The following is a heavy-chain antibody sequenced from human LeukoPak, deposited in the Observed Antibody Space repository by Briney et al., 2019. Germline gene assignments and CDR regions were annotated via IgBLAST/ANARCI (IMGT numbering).Heavy chain of an antibody. CDR3: ARAGPVSGIGS. V-gene: IGHV4-61*02. CDR1: GGSISSGNYY. Sequence: SQTLSLTCTVSGGSISSGNYYWSWIRQPAGKGLEWIGRIYTSGSINYNPSLKSRVTISVDTSKNQFSLKLTSVTAADTAVYYCARAGPVSGIGSWGQGTLVTVSS. D-gene: IGHD6-19*01. CDR2: IYTSGSI. J-gene: IGHJ5*01.